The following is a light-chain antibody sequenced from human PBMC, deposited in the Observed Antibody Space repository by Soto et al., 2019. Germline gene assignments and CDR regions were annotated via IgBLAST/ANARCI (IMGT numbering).Light chain of an antibody. CDR2: GAS. V-gene: IGKV3-20*01. CDR3: QQYGSSPLYT. Sequence: DIVLTQSPGTLSLSPGERATLSCRASQSVSSSYLAWYQQKPGQATRLLIYGASSRATGIPDRFSGSGSVTDFTLTISRLEPEDWAVYYCQQYGSSPLYTFGQGTKLEIK. J-gene: IGKJ2*01. CDR1: QSVSSSY.